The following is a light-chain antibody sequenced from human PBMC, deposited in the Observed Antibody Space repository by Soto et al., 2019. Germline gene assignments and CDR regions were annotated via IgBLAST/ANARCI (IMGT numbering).Light chain of an antibody. CDR3: CSYAGSNTLV. CDR1: IHDIGGYNF. V-gene: IGLV2-11*01. CDR2: DVS. Sequence: QSVLTQPRSVSGSPGQSITISCSGTIHDIGGYNFISWYQQHPGTAPTIIIYDVSKRPSGVPDRFSGSTSGNTASLTISGLQTEDDAFYYCCSYAGSNTLVFGGGTKVTVL. J-gene: IGLJ2*01.